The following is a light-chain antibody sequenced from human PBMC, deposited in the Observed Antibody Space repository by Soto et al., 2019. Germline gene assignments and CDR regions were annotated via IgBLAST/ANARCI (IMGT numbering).Light chain of an antibody. Sequence: EIVLTQSPGTLSLSPGESATLSCRASQSIGRNFLAWFQHKPGQAPRLLIYDASNRATGVPDRFSGSGSWTDFTLSVTRLEPEDFALYYCHQYAHSPLTFCGGTAVEIK. CDR2: DAS. CDR3: HQYAHSPLT. V-gene: IGKV3-20*01. CDR1: QSIGRNF. J-gene: IGKJ4*01.